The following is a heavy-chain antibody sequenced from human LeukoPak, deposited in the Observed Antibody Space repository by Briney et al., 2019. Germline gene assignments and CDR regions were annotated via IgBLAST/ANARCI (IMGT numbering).Heavy chain of an antibody. CDR1: GYSISSGYY. Sequence: SETLSLTCAVSGYSISSGYYWGWIRQPPGKGLEWIGSIYHSGSTYYNPSLKSRVTISVDTSKNQFSLKLSSVTAADTAVYYCARIGYSYGPIYYYYMDVRGKGTTVTVSS. D-gene: IGHD5-18*01. CDR3: ARIGYSYGPIYYYYMDV. CDR2: IYHSGST. J-gene: IGHJ6*03. V-gene: IGHV4-38-2*01.